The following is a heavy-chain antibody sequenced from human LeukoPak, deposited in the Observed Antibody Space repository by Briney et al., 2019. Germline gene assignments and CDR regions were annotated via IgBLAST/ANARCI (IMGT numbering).Heavy chain of an antibody. V-gene: IGHV6-1*01. J-gene: IGHJ4*02. Sequence: SQTLSLTCAISGDTVSSKSAAWNGIRESPSRGLEWVGRTYYRAKWNNDCAESVKRPIPINPDTYTNQFPLELNSVTPEDTAVYYCARDFCSGGSCHWRFDYWGQGTLVTVSS. D-gene: IGHD2-15*01. CDR2: TYYRAKWNN. CDR3: ARDFCSGGSCHWRFDY. CDR1: GDTVSSKSAA.